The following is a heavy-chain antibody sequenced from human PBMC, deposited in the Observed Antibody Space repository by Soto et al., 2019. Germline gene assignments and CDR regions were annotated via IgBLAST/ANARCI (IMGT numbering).Heavy chain of an antibody. CDR2: IYYSGST. D-gene: IGHD2-21*02. Sequence: SETLSLTYTVSGGSVSSGSYYWSWIRQPPGKGLEWIGQIYYSGSTNYNPSLKSRVTISVDTSKNQFSLELTSVTAADTAVYYCARDFCGGDCSDDYYYYAMDVWGQGTTVTVSS. CDR3: ARDFCGGDCSDDYYYYAMDV. V-gene: IGHV4-61*01. CDR1: GGSVSSGSYY. J-gene: IGHJ6*02.